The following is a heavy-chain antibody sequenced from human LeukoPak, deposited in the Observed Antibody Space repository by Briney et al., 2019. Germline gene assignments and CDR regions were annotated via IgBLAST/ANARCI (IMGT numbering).Heavy chain of an antibody. Sequence: GGPLRLSGAPSGFTFSIIPMTGVRRAPGRGLQGASAITGSGGSTYYAESVKGRFTMSRDNSKNTLYLRMNGLRAEDTAVYYCATLPRGPTGYVGYGGEDYWGQGTLVTVSS. V-gene: IGHV3-23*01. J-gene: IGHJ4*02. CDR1: GFTFSIIP. D-gene: IGHD5-12*01. CDR2: ITGSGGST. CDR3: ATLPRGPTGYVGYGGEDY.